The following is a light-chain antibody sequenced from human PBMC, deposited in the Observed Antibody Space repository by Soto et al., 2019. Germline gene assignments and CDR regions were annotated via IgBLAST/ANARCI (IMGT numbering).Light chain of an antibody. Sequence: EIVLTQSPATLSSFPGDGVTLSCRASQYINTRLAWYQHRPGQAPRLLIYQTSIRVAGIPARFSGSGSGTEFSLTISSLQSEDFAVYYCQQYMNWPTFGQGTRLEIK. CDR2: QTS. CDR1: QYINTR. V-gene: IGKV3-15*01. J-gene: IGKJ5*01. CDR3: QQYMNWPT.